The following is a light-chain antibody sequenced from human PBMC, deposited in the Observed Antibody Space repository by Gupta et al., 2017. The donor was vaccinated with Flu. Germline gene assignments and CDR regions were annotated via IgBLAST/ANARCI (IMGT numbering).Light chain of an antibody. V-gene: IGKV1-27*01. CDR3: QKDNGAPWT. J-gene: IGKJ1*01. Sequence: PSSLSPSVGDRVTITCRASQGIDNYLDWYQQKPGKVPRLLIYAASTVKSGVPSRFSGSGSGTDFTLTISSRQPEDVATYYCQKDNGAPWTFGQGTXVEIK. CDR1: QGIDNY. CDR2: AAS.